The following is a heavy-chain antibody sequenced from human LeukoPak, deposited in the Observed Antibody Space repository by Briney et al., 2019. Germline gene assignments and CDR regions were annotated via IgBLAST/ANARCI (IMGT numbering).Heavy chain of an antibody. Sequence: ASVKVSCKASGYTFTSYWIQWVRQAPGQGLEWMGLINPDGGSTAYAHRFQGRVTMTRDTSTSTVYMDFSSLRSEDTALYYCARDTPGDGYNRGDYWGQGTLVTVSS. D-gene: IGHD5-24*01. CDR3: ARDTPGDGYNRGDY. CDR2: INPDGGST. V-gene: IGHV1-46*01. J-gene: IGHJ4*02. CDR1: GYTFTSYW.